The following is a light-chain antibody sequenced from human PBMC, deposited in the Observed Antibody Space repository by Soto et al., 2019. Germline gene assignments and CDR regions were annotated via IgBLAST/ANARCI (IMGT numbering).Light chain of an antibody. J-gene: IGKJ2*01. CDR2: GAS. V-gene: IGKV3-20*01. CDR3: QQYDTSPYT. CDR1: QSVSSSS. Sequence: DIVLTQSPGTLYLSPGERATLSCRASQSVSSSSLGWYQQRPGQAPRLLIYGASSRATGIPDRFSGSGSGTDLTLSISRLEPEGFALYYCQQYDTSPYTFGQETKLDTK.